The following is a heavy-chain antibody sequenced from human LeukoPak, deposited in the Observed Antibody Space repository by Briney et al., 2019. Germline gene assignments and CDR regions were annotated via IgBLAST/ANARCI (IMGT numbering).Heavy chain of an antibody. V-gene: IGHV3-7*02. CDR1: GFICRNYW. J-gene: IGHJ4*02. CDR3: TITGGPTVTAFDL. CDR2: INHDGGDK. D-gene: IGHD4-17*01. Sequence: GGSLRLSCVASGFICRNYWMSWVRQAPGKGLEWVANINHDGGDKNYVDSVKGRFTISRDNAKSSLYLQMNSLRVEDTAVYYCTITGGPTVTAFDLWGQGILVTVSS.